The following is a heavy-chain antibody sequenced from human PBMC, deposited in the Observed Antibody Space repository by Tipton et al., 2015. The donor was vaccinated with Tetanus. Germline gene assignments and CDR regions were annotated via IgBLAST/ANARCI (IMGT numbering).Heavy chain of an antibody. D-gene: IGHD2-15*01. V-gene: IGHV3-33*01. Sequence: SLRLSCAASGFTFSSYGMHWVRQAPGKGLEWVAVIWYDGSNKYYADSVKGRFTISRDNSKNTLYLQMNSLRAEDTAVYYCAREMEGYCSGGSCQAVDYWGQGTLVTVSS. CDR3: AREMEGYCSGGSCQAVDY. CDR2: IWYDGSNK. CDR1: GFTFSSYG. J-gene: IGHJ4*02.